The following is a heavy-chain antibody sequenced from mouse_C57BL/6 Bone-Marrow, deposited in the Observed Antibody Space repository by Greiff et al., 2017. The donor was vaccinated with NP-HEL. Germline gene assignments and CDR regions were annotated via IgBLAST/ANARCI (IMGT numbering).Heavy chain of an antibody. D-gene: IGHD1-1*01. CDR1: GFTFSDYY. J-gene: IGHJ3*01. CDR2: ISNGGGST. Sequence: EVKLQESGGGLVQPGGSLKLSCAASGFTFSDYYMYWVRQTPEKRLEWVAYISNGGGSTYYPDTVKGRFTISRDNAKNTLYLQMSRLKSEDTAMYYCARQAYIYYYGSTFAYWGQGTLVTVSA. V-gene: IGHV5-12*01. CDR3: ARQAYIYYYGSTFAY.